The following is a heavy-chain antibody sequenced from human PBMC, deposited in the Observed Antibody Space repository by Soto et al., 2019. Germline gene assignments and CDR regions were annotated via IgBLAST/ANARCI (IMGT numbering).Heavy chain of an antibody. V-gene: IGHV3-23*01. CDR1: GFTFRGYA. CDR2: IDGSGGDR. Sequence: EVQLLESGGDLVQPGGSLRLSCPASGFTFRGYARGWFGRAPGPGLGGVPVIDGSGGDRSLADSVKGRFTISRDNSKNTLYLQMDRLRVEDTARYFCAKEIVAGAYVETSAFDFWGQGTLVTVSS. J-gene: IGHJ4*02. D-gene: IGHD3-22*01. CDR3: AKEIVAGAYVETSAFDF.